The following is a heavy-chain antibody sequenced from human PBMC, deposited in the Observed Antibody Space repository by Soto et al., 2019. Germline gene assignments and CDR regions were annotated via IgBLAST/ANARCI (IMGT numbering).Heavy chain of an antibody. D-gene: IGHD6-19*01. Sequence: SETLSLTCTVSGGSISSYYWSWIRQPPGKGLEWIGYIYYSGSTNYNPSLKSRVTISVDTSKNQFSLKLSSVTAADTAVYYCARGGSYSSGCDYWGQGTLVTVSS. V-gene: IGHV4-59*01. CDR3: ARGGSYSSGCDY. J-gene: IGHJ4*02. CDR2: IYYSGST. CDR1: GGSISSYY.